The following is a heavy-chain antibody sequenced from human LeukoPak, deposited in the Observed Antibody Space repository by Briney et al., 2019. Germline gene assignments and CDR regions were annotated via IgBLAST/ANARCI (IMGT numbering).Heavy chain of an antibody. V-gene: IGHV3-13*01. J-gene: IGHJ6*02. CDR3: ARDESYYYYGMDV. D-gene: IGHD3-3*01. CDR1: GFTFSSYD. CDR2: IGTAGDT. Sequence: PGGSLRLSCAASGFTFSSYDMHWVRQATGKGLEWVSAIGTAGDTYYPGSVKGRFTISRENAKNSLYLQMNSLRAEDTAVYYCARDESYYYYGMDVWGQGTTVTVSS.